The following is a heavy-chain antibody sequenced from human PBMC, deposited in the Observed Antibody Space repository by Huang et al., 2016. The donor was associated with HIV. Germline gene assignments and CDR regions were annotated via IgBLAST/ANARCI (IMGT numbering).Heavy chain of an antibody. CDR2: LYDTERM. Sequence: QMRFQESGPGLVKPSGTLSLTCNVSGGSINTGRYYWGWIRQPPGKGLEWVGSLYDTERMHYDPSLKGRLTMSADTSKNQFSLNLSSVTAADTAIYYGARNHDFWRGRMFAISYVDVWGRGTLVTVAS. V-gene: IGHV4-39*01. CDR3: ARNHDFWRGRMFAISYVDV. CDR1: GGSINTGRYY. J-gene: IGHJ2*01. D-gene: IGHD3-3*01.